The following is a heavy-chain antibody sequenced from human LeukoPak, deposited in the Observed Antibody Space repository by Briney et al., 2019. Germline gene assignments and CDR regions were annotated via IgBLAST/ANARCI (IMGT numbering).Heavy chain of an antibody. CDR2: ISYDGSNK. CDR1: GLTFSSYG. D-gene: IGHD4-17*01. Sequence: PGGSLRLSCAASGLTFSSYGMHWVRQAPGKGLEWVAVISYDGSNKYYADSVKGRFTISRDNSKNTLYLQMNSLRAEDTAVYYCAKDLSGIYGDPNDCWGQGTLVTVSS. J-gene: IGHJ4*02. CDR3: AKDLSGIYGDPNDC. V-gene: IGHV3-30*18.